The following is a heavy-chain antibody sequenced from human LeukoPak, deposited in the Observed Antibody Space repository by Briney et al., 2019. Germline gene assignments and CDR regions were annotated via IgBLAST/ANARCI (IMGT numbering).Heavy chain of an antibody. CDR3: ARFKVTVTSIP. V-gene: IGHV3-74*01. D-gene: IGHD4-11*01. Sequence: PGGSLRLSCAASGFTFSDSWMHWVRQAPGKGLVWVSRINPDGSSASYADSVKGRFTISRDNAKNTLYLQMNSLRAEDTAVYYCARFKVTVTSIPWGQGTLVTVSS. CDR1: GFTFSDSW. J-gene: IGHJ5*02. CDR2: INPDGSSA.